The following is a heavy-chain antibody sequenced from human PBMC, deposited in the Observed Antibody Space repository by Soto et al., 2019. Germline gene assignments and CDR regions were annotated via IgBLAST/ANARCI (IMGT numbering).Heavy chain of an antibody. V-gene: IGHV3-33*01. Sequence: PGGSLRLSCAASGFTCKNYGMHWVRQAPGKGLEWVAVIWNDGNGYYYANSVKGRFTISRDNSKNTLYLQMSSLRVEDTAVYYCARRQISPPTRGAASARGGMDVWGQGTTVTVSS. D-gene: IGHD6-13*01. J-gene: IGHJ6*02. CDR3: ARRQISPPTRGAASARGGMDV. CDR1: GFTCKNYG. CDR2: IWNDGNGY.